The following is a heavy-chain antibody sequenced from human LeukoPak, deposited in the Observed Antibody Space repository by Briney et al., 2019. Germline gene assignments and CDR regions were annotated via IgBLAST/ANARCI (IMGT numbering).Heavy chain of an antibody. Sequence: GGSLRLSCAASGFTFSSYGMHWVRQAPGKGLEWVAFIRYDGSNKYYADSVKGRFTISRDNSKNTLYLQMNSLRAEDTAVYYCARLSYDSRGYYPHLDYWGQGTLVTVSS. J-gene: IGHJ4*02. V-gene: IGHV3-30*02. CDR1: GFTFSSYG. CDR3: ARLSYDSRGYYPHLDY. CDR2: IRYDGSNK. D-gene: IGHD3-22*01.